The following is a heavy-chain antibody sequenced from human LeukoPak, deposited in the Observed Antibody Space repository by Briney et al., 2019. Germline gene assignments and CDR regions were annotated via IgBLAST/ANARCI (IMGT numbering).Heavy chain of an antibody. D-gene: IGHD5-18*01. CDR2: INPSSGGT. CDR3: AGRPDTLTVAIFDY. CDR1: GGTFSSYA. Sequence: ASVKVSCKASGGTFSSYAISWVRQAPGQGLEWMGWINPSSGGTNYAQKFHGRVTMTGDTSINTAYMELSRLSSDDTAVYFCAGRPDTLTVAIFDYWGQGTLVTISS. J-gene: IGHJ4*02. V-gene: IGHV1-2*02.